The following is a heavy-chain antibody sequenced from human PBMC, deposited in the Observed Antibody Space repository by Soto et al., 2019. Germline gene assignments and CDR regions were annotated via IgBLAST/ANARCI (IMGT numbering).Heavy chain of an antibody. V-gene: IGHV3-48*02. D-gene: IGHD3-16*01. CDR3: ARFTGWFDP. CDR2: ISSSSSTI. Sequence: WVRQAPGKGLEWVSYISSSSSTIYYADSVKGRSTNSRDNAKNSLYLQMNSLRDEDTAVYYCARFTGWFDPWGQGTLVTVSS. J-gene: IGHJ5*02.